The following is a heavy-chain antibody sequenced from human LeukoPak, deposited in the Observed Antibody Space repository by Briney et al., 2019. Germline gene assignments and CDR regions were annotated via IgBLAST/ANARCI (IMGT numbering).Heavy chain of an antibody. Sequence: SETLSLTCAVYGGSFSGYYWSWIRQPPGKGLEWIGEINHSGSTNYNPSLKSRVTISVDTSKNQFSLKLSSVTAADTAVYYCARRSGSFWSSYCYFDYWGQGILVTVSS. CDR3: ARRSGSFWSSYCYFDY. CDR2: INHSGST. J-gene: IGHJ4*02. V-gene: IGHV4-34*01. D-gene: IGHD3-3*01. CDR1: GGSFSGYY.